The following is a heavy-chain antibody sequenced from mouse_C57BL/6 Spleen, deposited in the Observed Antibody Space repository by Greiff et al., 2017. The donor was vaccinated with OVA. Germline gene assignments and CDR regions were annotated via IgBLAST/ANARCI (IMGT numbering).Heavy chain of an antibody. CDR2: ISSGSSTI. CDR3: ARRLGGWLLEAMDY. Sequence: EVKLMESGGGLVKPGGSLKLSCAASGFTFSDYGMHWVRQAPEKGLEWVAYISSGSSTIYYADTVKGRFTISRDNAKNTLFLQMTSLRSEDTAMYYCARRLGGWLLEAMDYWGQGTSVTVSS. D-gene: IGHD2-3*01. V-gene: IGHV5-17*01. CDR1: GFTFSDYG. J-gene: IGHJ4*01.